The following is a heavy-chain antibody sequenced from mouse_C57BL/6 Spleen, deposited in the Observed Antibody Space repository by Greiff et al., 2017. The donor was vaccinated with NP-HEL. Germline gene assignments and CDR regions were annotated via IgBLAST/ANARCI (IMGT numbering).Heavy chain of an antibody. CDR2: IYPGDGDT. Sequence: QVQLKESGPELVKPGASVKISCKASGYAFSSSWMNWVKQRPGKGLEWIGRIYPGDGDTNYNGKFKGKATLTADKSSSTAYMQLSSLTSEDSAVYFCARSWDVFYYFDYWGQGTTLTVSS. CDR1: GYAFSSSW. J-gene: IGHJ2*01. V-gene: IGHV1-82*01. D-gene: IGHD4-1*01. CDR3: ARSWDVFYYFDY.